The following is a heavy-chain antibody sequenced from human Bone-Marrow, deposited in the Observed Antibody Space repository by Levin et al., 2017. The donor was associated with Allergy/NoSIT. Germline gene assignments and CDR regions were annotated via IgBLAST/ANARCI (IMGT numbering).Heavy chain of an antibody. CDR1: GFNFRSYG. Sequence: GESLKISCGAAGFNFRSYGMHWVRQAPGKGLEWVAGIWNDGSKTYYEDSVKGRFTISRDNSENTLHLQMNSLRADDTAVYYCARGVHGCLDGVCGGDAYDIWGHGTMVAVSS. J-gene: IGHJ3*02. CDR3: ARGVHGCLDGVCGGDAYDI. V-gene: IGHV3-33*01. CDR2: IWNDGSKT. D-gene: IGHD2-8*01.